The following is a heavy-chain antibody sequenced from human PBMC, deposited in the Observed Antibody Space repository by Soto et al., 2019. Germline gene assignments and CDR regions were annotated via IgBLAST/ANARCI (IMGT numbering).Heavy chain of an antibody. D-gene: IGHD6-19*01. CDR3: ASSIAVAGNNWFDP. Sequence: SETLSLTCTVSGGSISISSYYWGWILHPPGKGLEWIGSIYYSGSTYYNPSLKSRVTISVDTSKNQFSLKLSSVTAADTAVYYCASSIAVAGNNWFDPWGQGTLVTVSS. J-gene: IGHJ5*02. CDR2: IYYSGST. CDR1: GGSISISSYY. V-gene: IGHV4-39*01.